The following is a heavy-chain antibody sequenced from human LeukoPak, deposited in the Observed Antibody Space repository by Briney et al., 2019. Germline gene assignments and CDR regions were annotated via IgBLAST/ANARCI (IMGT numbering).Heavy chain of an antibody. D-gene: IGHD2-15*01. Sequence: SETLSLTCTVSRDSVSNDQVIWGWIRQPPGEGLEWIGSVYYSGSTYYNPSLNSRVTISVDTSKNQFSLKLSSVTAADTAVYYCARLGWWDSWGQGTLVTVSS. J-gene: IGHJ4*02. CDR1: RDSVSNDQVI. V-gene: IGHV4-39*01. CDR3: ARLGWWDS. CDR2: VYYSGST.